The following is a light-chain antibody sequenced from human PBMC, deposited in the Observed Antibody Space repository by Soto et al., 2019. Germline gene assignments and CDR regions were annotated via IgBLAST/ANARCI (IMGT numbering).Light chain of an antibody. CDR3: PKYNSAPQT. CDR2: AAS. V-gene: IGKV1-27*01. Sequence: DIQMTQSPSSLSASVGDRVTITCRASQGISNYLAWYQQKPGKVPKLLIYAASTLQSGVPSRFSGNGSETECTVTIKTLQPEDVATHYYPKYNSAPQTFAEGTDQEIK. J-gene: IGKJ2*01. CDR1: QGISNY.